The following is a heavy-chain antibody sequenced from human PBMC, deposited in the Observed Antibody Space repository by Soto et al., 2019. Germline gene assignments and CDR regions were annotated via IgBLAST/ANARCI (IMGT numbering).Heavy chain of an antibody. Sequence: ASVKVSCKASGYTFTGYYMHGVRQAPGQGLEWMGWINPNSGGTNYAQKFQGRVTMTRDTSISTAYMELSRLRSDDTAVYYCARQPVNWVPELRGANWFDPWGQGTLVTVSS. V-gene: IGHV1-2*02. D-gene: IGHD7-27*01. CDR1: GYTFTGYY. CDR3: ARQPVNWVPELRGANWFDP. J-gene: IGHJ5*02. CDR2: INPNSGGT.